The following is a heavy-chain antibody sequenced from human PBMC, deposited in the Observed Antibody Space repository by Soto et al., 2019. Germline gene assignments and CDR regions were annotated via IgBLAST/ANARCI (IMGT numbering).Heavy chain of an antibody. D-gene: IGHD3-22*01. CDR2: ITSSSSYI. V-gene: IGHV3-21*01. CDR1: GFTFSLYS. CDR3: VRARSTDSRPDY. J-gene: IGHJ4*02. Sequence: GGSLRLSCAASGFTFSLYSMIWVRQAPGKGLEWVASITSSSSYIYYEDSLKGRFTISRDNAKNSLFLQLDSLRAEDTAVYFCVRARSTDSRPDYWGQGALVTVSS.